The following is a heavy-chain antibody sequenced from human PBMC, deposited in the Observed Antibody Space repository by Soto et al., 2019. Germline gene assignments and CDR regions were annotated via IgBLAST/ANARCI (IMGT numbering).Heavy chain of an antibody. CDR1: GFSLSTSGVG. CDR2: VYWDDSK. D-gene: IGHD1-26*01. J-gene: IGHJ4*02. CDR3: AHKGWEDRILDY. Sequence: QITLKESGPTLVKPTQTLTLTCTFSGFSLSTSGVGVGWIRQPPGRDLEWLAIVYWDDSKHYIPSLESRLTITKDTSKNQVVLTMTNMDPVDTATYYCAHKGWEDRILDYWGPGTLVTVSS. V-gene: IGHV2-5*02.